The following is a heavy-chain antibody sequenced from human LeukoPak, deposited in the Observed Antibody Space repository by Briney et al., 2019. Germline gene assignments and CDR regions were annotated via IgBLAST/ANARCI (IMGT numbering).Heavy chain of an antibody. Sequence: GGSLRLSCAASGLTFSSYWMTWVRQAPGKGLEWVSYISSSGSTKYYADSVKGRFTISRDNAKNSLYLQMNSLRAEDTAVYYCAELGITMIGGVWGKGTTVTISS. J-gene: IGHJ6*04. CDR2: ISSSGSTK. V-gene: IGHV3-48*03. CDR3: AELGITMIGGV. CDR1: GLTFSSYW. D-gene: IGHD3-10*02.